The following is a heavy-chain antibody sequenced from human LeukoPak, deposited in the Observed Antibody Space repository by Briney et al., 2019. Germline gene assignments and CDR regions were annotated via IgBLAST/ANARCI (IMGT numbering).Heavy chain of an antibody. D-gene: IGHD5/OR15-5a*01. Sequence: SETLSLTCTVSGGSISSYYWSWIQQPPGKGLEWIGYIYYSGSTNYNPSLKSRVTISVDTSKNQFSLKLSSVTAADTAVYYCARVYDGKYTNWGQGTLVTVSS. V-gene: IGHV4-59*01. CDR2: IYYSGST. CDR3: ARVYDGKYTN. CDR1: GGSISSYY. J-gene: IGHJ4*02.